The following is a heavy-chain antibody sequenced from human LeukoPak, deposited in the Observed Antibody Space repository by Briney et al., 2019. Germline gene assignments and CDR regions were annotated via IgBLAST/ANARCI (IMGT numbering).Heavy chain of an antibody. Sequence: ASVKVSCKASGYTFTSYGISWVRQAPGQGLEWMGWISAYNGNTNYAQKLQGRVIMTTDTSTSTAYMELRSLRSDDTAVYYCARVPVYCSGGSCYSLNYYYGMDVWGQGTTVTVSS. CDR2: ISAYNGNT. J-gene: IGHJ6*02. CDR1: GYTFTSYG. D-gene: IGHD2-15*01. CDR3: ARVPVYCSGGSCYSLNYYYGMDV. V-gene: IGHV1-18*01.